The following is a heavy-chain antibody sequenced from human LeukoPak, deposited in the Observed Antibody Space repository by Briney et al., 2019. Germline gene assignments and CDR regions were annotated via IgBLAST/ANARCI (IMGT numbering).Heavy chain of an antibody. CDR3: ARAGSDSGYDYGAFDI. CDR1: GYTFTSYA. CDR2: INTNTGNP. D-gene: IGHD5-12*01. Sequence: ASVKVSCKASGYTFTSYAMNWVRQAPGQGLEWMGWINTNTGNPTYAQGFTGRFVFSLDTSVSTAYLQISSLKAEDTAVYYCARAGSDSGYDYGAFDIWGQGTMVTVSS. J-gene: IGHJ3*02. V-gene: IGHV7-4-1*02.